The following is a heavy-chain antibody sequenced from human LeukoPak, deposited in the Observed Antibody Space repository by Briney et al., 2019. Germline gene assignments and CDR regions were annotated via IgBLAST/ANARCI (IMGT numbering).Heavy chain of an antibody. V-gene: IGHV3-48*03. J-gene: IGHJ4*02. CDR2: ISSSGSTI. Sequence: GGSLRLSCAASGFTFSSYEMNWVRQAPGKGLEWVSYISSSGSTIYYADSVKGRFTISRDNAKNSLYLQMNSLRAEDTALYYCARATHYYESSGYDYWGQGTLVTVSS. CDR3: ARATHYYESSGYDY. CDR1: GFTFSSYE. D-gene: IGHD3-22*01.